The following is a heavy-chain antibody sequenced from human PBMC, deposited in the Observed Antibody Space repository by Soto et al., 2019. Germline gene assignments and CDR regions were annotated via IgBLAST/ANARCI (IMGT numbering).Heavy chain of an antibody. CDR2: ISDSGGDT. V-gene: IGHV3-23*01. CDR1: GFSFSTCA. D-gene: IGHD3-10*01. J-gene: IGHJ4*02. Sequence: PGGSLRLSCAASGFSFSTCAVNWVRQAPGKGLEWVSVISDSGGDTKFADSVKGRFTLSRDNSKNTLYLQMDSLRAEDSAIYYCAKGLRGGYPGSRIFDFWGQGTPVTVSS. CDR3: AKGLRGGYPGSRIFDF.